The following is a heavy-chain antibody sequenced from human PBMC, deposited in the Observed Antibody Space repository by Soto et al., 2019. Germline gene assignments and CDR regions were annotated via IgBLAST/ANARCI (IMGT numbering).Heavy chain of an antibody. CDR3: ARGGGYDPFDY. CDR2: ISHLEST. Sequence: PSETLSLTCTLSGASITYGGYSWSWIRQPPGKDLEWLGYISHLESTFYNPSLQSRLTLSIDRSKNQFSLKLASMTAADTAVYYCARGGGYDPFDYWGQGTLVTVSS. J-gene: IGHJ4*02. CDR1: GASITYGGYS. D-gene: IGHD5-12*01. V-gene: IGHV4-30-2*01.